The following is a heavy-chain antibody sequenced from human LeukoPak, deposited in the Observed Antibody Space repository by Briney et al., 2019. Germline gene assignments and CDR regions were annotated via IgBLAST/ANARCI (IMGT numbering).Heavy chain of an antibody. Sequence: PGGSLRLSCAASGFTFSTYEINWVRQAPGKGLEWLSHISTSGSSIHYADSVEGRFTISRDNAKNSLYLQMNSLRAEDTAVYYCAKDSSGWYWRDHFDYWGQGTLVTVSS. CDR2: ISTSGSSI. V-gene: IGHV3-48*03. CDR3: AKDSSGWYWRDHFDY. CDR1: GFTFSTYE. J-gene: IGHJ4*02. D-gene: IGHD6-19*01.